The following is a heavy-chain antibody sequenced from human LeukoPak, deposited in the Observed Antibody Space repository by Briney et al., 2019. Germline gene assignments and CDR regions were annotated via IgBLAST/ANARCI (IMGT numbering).Heavy chain of an antibody. CDR3: ARGGKYYDSSGYYYDY. V-gene: IGHV1-18*01. CDR1: GYTFTSYG. J-gene: IGHJ3*01. CDR2: ISAYNGNT. Sequence: GASVKVSCKASGYTFTSYGISWVRQAPGQGLEWMGWISAYNGNTNYAQKLQGRVTMTTDTSTSTAYMELRSLRSDDTAVYYRARGGKYYDSSGYYYDYWGQGTMVTVSS. D-gene: IGHD3-22*01.